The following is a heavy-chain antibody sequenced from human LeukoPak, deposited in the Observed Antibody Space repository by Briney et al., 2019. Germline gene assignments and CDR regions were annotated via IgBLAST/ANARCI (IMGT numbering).Heavy chain of an antibody. J-gene: IGHJ4*02. Sequence: ASVTVSCTASGYTFTRYGISWVRQAPGQGLQWLGWISASNGNTNYAQKFRDRVTMSTDTSTGTAYLDVRSLTSDDTAVYYCARDHSNWNYAPDFWGQGTLVIVSS. CDR2: ISASNGNT. CDR1: GYTFTRYG. V-gene: IGHV1-18*01. D-gene: IGHD1-7*01. CDR3: ARDHSNWNYAPDF.